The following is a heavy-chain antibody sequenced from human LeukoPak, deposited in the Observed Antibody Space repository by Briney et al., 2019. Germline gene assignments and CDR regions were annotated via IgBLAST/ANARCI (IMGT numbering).Heavy chain of an antibody. D-gene: IGHD3-9*01. CDR2: IYYSGST. CDR3: ARDRSKTYYDILTGYYPNYWYGMDV. J-gene: IGHJ6*02. Sequence: SETLSLTCTVSGGSISSYYWSWIRQPPGKGLEWIGYIYYSGSTNYNPSLKSRVTISVDTSKNQFSLKLSSVTAADTAVYYCARDRSKTYYDILTGYYPNYWYGMDVWGQGTTVTVSS. CDR1: GGSISSYY. V-gene: IGHV4-59*01.